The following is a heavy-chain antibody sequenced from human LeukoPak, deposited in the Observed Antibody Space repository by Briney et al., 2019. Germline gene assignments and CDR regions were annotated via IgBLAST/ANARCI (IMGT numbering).Heavy chain of an antibody. D-gene: IGHD3-16*01. Sequence: PSETLSLTCAVSGGSISSGGYSWSWVRQPPGKGLEWIGYIYHRGSTYFNPSLKSRVTMSLDRSKNQFSLNLTSVTAADTAVYYCARFSPRALGNFFDYWGQGTLVTVSS. CDR2: IYHRGST. CDR3: ARFSPRALGNFFDY. V-gene: IGHV4-30-2*01. J-gene: IGHJ4*02. CDR1: GGSISSGGYS.